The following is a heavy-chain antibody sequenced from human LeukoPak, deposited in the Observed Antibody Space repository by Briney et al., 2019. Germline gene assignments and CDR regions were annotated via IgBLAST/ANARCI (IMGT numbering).Heavy chain of an antibody. Sequence: GGSLRLSCAASGFTFSSYEMNWVRQAPGKGLEWVSAISGSGGSTYYADSVKGRFTISRDNSKNTLYLQMNSLRAEDTAVYYCAKGGYSGYDPRAKYYFDYWGQGTLVTVSS. V-gene: IGHV3-23*01. CDR1: GFTFSSYE. CDR3: AKGGYSGYDPRAKYYFDY. D-gene: IGHD5-12*01. CDR2: ISGSGGST. J-gene: IGHJ4*02.